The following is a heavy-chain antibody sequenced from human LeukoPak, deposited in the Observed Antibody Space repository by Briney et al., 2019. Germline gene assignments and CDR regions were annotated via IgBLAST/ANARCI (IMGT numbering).Heavy chain of an antibody. Sequence: GASVKVSCKASGGTFSSYAISWVRQAPGQGLEWMGRIIPILGIANYAQKFQGRVTITADKSTSTAYMELSSLRSEDTAVYYCARDRGSEYSGYAGDWGQGTLVTVSS. CDR3: ARDRGSEYSGYAGD. CDR1: GGTFSSYA. D-gene: IGHD5-12*01. V-gene: IGHV1-69*04. CDR2: IIPILGIA. J-gene: IGHJ4*02.